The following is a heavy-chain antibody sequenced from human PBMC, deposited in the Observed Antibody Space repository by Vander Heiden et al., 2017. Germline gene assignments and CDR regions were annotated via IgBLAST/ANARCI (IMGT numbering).Heavy chain of an antibody. Sequence: QVQLVESGGGVVQPGRALRLSCAASGFTLSSDGMHWVRQAPGKGLEWVAVTWFDGSIKYYADSVKGRFTISRDNSQNTLYLQLNSLRAEDTAVYYCARTRSALDSPVDYWGQGTLVTVSS. D-gene: IGHD3-3*02. CDR1: GFTLSSDG. J-gene: IGHJ4*02. CDR2: TWFDGSIK. CDR3: ARTRSALDSPVDY. V-gene: IGHV3-33*01.